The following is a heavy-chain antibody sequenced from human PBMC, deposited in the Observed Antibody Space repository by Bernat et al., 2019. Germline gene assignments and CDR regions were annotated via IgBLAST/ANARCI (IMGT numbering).Heavy chain of an antibody. CDR3: AWFTRRDPGDY. J-gene: IGHJ4*02. Sequence: EVQLVESGGGLVQPGGSLRLSCAASGFTFSSYWMSWVRQAPGKGLEWVANIKEDGSEKYYVDSVKGRFTISRDNAKNSLYLQMNSLRGEDTAVYYCAWFTRRDPGDYWDQGTLVTVSS. CDR2: IKEDGSEK. D-gene: IGHD2-15*01. V-gene: IGHV3-7*04. CDR1: GFTFSSYW.